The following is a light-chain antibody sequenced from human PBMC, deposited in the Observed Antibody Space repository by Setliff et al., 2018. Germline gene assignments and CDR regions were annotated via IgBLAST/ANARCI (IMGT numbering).Light chain of an antibody. V-gene: IGLV2-8*01. CDR2: EVS. J-gene: IGLJ1*01. CDR3: SSYAGSNNSPYV. Sequence: QSVLAQPPSASGSPGQSVTISCTGTSSDVGGYNYVSGYQQHQGKAPKPMIYEVSKRPSGVPDRFSGSKSGNTASLTVSGLQAEDEADYYCSSYAGSNNSPYVFGTGTKVTVL. CDR1: SSDVGGYNY.